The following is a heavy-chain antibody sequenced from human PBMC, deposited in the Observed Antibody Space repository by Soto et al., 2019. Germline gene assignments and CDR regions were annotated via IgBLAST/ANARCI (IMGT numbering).Heavy chain of an antibody. D-gene: IGHD6-13*01. CDR2: IYSGGST. Sequence: GGSLRLSCAASGFTVSGNYMSWVRQAPGKGLEWVSVIYSGGSTYYADSVKGRFTISRDNSKNTLYLQMNSLRAEDTAVYYCASLNLYSSSWYRPYYYGMDVWGQGTTVTVSS. CDR1: GFTVSGNY. CDR3: ASLNLYSSSWYRPYYYGMDV. J-gene: IGHJ6*02. V-gene: IGHV3-53*01.